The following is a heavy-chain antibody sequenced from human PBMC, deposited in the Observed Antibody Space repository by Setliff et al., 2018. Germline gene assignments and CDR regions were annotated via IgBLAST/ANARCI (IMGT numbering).Heavy chain of an antibody. J-gene: IGHJ6*03. CDR3: ARDSSGWSGFSRLVGVYYYYMDV. V-gene: IGHV7-4-1*02. D-gene: IGHD6-19*01. CDR2: INTYTGSP. Sequence: ASVKVSCKVSGYTFTVYTMNWVRQAPGQGLKWMGWINTYTGSPTYAQGFTGRFVFSLDTSVSTAYLQISSLKAEDTAVYYCARDSSGWSGFSRLVGVYYYYMDVWSKGTTVTVSS. CDR1: GYTFTVYT.